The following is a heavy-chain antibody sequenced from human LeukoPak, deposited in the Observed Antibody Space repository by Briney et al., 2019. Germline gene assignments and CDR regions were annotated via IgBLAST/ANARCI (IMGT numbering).Heavy chain of an antibody. CDR3: ARETVAGDAFDI. V-gene: IGHV3-30-3*01. J-gene: IGHJ3*02. D-gene: IGHD6-19*01. CDR2: ISSDGNNK. Sequence: PGRSLRLSCAASGFTFSSCAMHWVRQAPGKGLERVAVISSDGNNKYYADSVKGRFTISRDNSKNTLYLQMNSLRAEDTALYYCARETVAGDAFDIWGQGTMVTVSS. CDR1: GFTFSSCA.